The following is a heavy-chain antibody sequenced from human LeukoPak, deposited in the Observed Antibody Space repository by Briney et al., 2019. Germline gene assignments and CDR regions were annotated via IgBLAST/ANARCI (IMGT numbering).Heavy chain of an antibody. V-gene: IGHV1-2*02. D-gene: IGHD6-19*01. Sequence: ASVKVSCKASGYTFTGYYMHWVRQAPGQGLEWMGWINPNSGGTNYAQKFQGRVTMTRDTSISTAYMELSRLRSDDTAVYYCARAKIAVAGRPPDIWGRGTMVTVSS. CDR3: ARAKIAVAGRPPDI. J-gene: IGHJ3*02. CDR2: INPNSGGT. CDR1: GYTFTGYY.